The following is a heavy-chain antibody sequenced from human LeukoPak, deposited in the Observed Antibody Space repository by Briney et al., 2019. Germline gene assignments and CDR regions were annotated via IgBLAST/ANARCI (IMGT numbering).Heavy chain of an antibody. Sequence: ASVKVSCKASGYTCTSYYMHWVRQAPGQGLEWMGIINPSGGSTSYADSVKGRFTISRDNAKNTLYLQMNSLRAEDTAVYYCARGPPEYYDFWSGYYTEGQIDYWGQGTLVTVSS. J-gene: IGHJ4*02. V-gene: IGHV1-46*04. CDR1: GYTCTSYY. CDR3: ARGPPEYYDFWSGYYTEGQIDY. CDR2: INPSGGST. D-gene: IGHD3-3*01.